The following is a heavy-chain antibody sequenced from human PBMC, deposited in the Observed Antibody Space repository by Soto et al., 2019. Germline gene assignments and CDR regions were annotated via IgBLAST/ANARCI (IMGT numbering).Heavy chain of an antibody. CDR3: ARTRYYDSSGLNPTDDAFDI. J-gene: IGHJ3*02. Sequence: KVSCNASGGTFSSYAISWVRQARGQGLEGMGGIIPIFRTANYAQKFQGRVTITADEATSTAYMELSSLRSEDTSVYYCARTRYYDSSGLNPTDDAFDIWGQGTMVTVSS. CDR1: GGTFSSYA. D-gene: IGHD3-22*01. V-gene: IGHV1-69*01. CDR2: IIPIFRTA.